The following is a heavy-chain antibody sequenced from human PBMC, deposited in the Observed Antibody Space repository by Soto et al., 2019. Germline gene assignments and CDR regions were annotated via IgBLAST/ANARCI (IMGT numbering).Heavy chain of an antibody. CDR1: GFTFSSYS. Sequence: GGSLRLSCAASGFTFSSYSMNWVRQAPGKGLEWVSYISSSSSTIYYADSVKGRFTISRDNAKNSLYLQMNSLRDEDTAVYYCARDEYYDSSGYLDYWGQGTLVTVSS. J-gene: IGHJ4*02. V-gene: IGHV3-48*02. CDR2: ISSSSSTI. CDR3: ARDEYYDSSGYLDY. D-gene: IGHD3-22*01.